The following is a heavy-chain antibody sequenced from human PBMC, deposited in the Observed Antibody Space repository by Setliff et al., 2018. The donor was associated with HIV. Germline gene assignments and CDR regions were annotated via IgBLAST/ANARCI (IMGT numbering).Heavy chain of an antibody. J-gene: IGHJ6*02. CDR2: ITGSSSYT. D-gene: IGHD6-13*01. V-gene: IGHV3-11*05. Sequence: PGGSLRLSCAASGFTFEDYGMSWVRQAPGKGLEWVSYITGSSSYTNYADSVKGRFTISRDNSKNTLFLQMNSLRPEDTDVYYCARDCRVGWVFTYGMDVWGQGTLVTVSS. CDR3: ARDCRVGWVFTYGMDV. CDR1: GFTFEDYG.